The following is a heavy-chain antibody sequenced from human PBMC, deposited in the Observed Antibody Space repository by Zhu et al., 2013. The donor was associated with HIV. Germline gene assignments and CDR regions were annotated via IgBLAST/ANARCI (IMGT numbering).Heavy chain of an antibody. J-gene: IGHJ5*02. D-gene: IGHD2-15*01. CDR2: IYYSGST. V-gene: IGHV4-39*07. CDR3: ARGDCSGGSCYSWLGPHAENWFDP. CDR1: GGSISSSSYY. Sequence: QVQLQESGPGLVKPSETLSLTCTVSGGSISSSSYYWGWIRQPPGKGLEWIGSIYYSGSTYYNPSLKSRVTISVDTSKNQFSLKLSSVTAADTAVYYCARGDCSGGSCYSWLGPHAENWFDPGAREPWSPSPQ.